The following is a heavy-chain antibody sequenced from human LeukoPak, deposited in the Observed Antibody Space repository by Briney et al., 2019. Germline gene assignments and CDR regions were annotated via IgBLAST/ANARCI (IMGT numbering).Heavy chain of an antibody. CDR3: AKDPYSDYGDYYYFDY. V-gene: IGHV3-9*01. D-gene: IGHD4-17*01. Sequence: GGSLRLSCAASGFTFDDYAMHWVRQAPGKGLEWVSGISWNGGSIGYADSVKGRFTISRDNAKNSLYLQMNSLRPEDTAFYYCAKDPYSDYGDYYYFDYWGQGTLVTVSS. CDR1: GFTFDDYA. CDR2: ISWNGGSI. J-gene: IGHJ4*02.